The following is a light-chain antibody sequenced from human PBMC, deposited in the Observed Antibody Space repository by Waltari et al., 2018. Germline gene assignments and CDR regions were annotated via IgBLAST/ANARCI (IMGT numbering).Light chain of an antibody. CDR3: QHVKSYPLT. J-gene: IGKJ4*01. CDR2: DAS. V-gene: IGKV1-9*01. Sequence: DIQLTQSPSFLSASVGGRVTITCRASQGISSHLAWYQRKPGKAPNLLIYDASTLQNGVPSRFSGSGSGTEFTLTINSLQPEDFATYYCQHVKSYPLTFGGGTEVEIK. CDR1: QGISSH.